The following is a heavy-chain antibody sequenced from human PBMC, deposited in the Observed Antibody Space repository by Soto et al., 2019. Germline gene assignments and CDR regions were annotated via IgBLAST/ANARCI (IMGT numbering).Heavy chain of an antibody. CDR3: ATNINYYDSSGLDY. J-gene: IGHJ4*02. CDR1: GYTFTSYN. CDR2: MNPNSGNT. D-gene: IGHD3-22*01. Sequence: ASVKVSCKASGYTFTSYNMNWVRLATGQGLEWMGWMNPNSGNTGYAQKFQGRVTMTRDTSISTAYMELSSLRSEDTAVYYCATNINYYDSSGLDYWGQGTLVTVSS. V-gene: IGHV1-8*01.